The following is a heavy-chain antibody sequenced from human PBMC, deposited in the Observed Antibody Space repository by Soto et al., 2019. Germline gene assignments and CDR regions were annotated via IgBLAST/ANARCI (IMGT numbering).Heavy chain of an antibody. CDR2: ISRSSTGI. CDR1: GFTFSLYS. J-gene: IGHJ6*01. V-gene: IGHV3-48*02. D-gene: IGHD3-10*01. Sequence: EVQLVESGGGLVQPGGSLRLSCAASGFTFSLYSMSWVRQAPGKGLEWVSYISRSSTGIHYADSVKGRFTISRYDVTNSMHLQMNSLRDGDTAVYYCASAVTWGLDVWGQGTTVSISS. CDR3: ASAVTWGLDV.